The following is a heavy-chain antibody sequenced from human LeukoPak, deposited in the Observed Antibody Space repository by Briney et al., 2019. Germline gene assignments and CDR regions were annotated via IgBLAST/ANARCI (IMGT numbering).Heavy chain of an antibody. V-gene: IGHV6-1*01. CDR2: TYYRSTWYN. Sequence: SQTLSLTCTISGDSVSSNSITWNWIRQPPPRGLERLGRTYYRSTWYNDYAVSVRGRITVNPDTSKNQFSLHLNSVTPEDTAVYYCARRLTQYDCFDPWGQGILVTVSS. CDR3: ARRLTQYDCFDP. D-gene: IGHD2-2*01. CDR1: GDSVSSNSIT. J-gene: IGHJ5*02.